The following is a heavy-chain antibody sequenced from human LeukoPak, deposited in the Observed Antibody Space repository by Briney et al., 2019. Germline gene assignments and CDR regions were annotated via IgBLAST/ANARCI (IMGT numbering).Heavy chain of an antibody. D-gene: IGHD3-9*01. CDR1: GFVFSNYS. CDR2: TSFDGSNK. J-gene: IGHJ4*02. V-gene: IGHV3-30-3*01. CDR3: ATDNSWLRHFDL. Sequence: PGGSLRLSCAASGFVFSNYSMHWVRPAPGKGREWVGVTSFDGSNKHYADSVKGRFTISRDNSKSTLFLQMNSLRPEDTAVYFRATDNSWLRHFDLWGQGTLVTVSS.